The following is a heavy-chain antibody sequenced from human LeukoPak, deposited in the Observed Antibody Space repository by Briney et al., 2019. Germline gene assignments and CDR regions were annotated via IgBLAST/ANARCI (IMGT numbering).Heavy chain of an antibody. CDR1: GDSISSGTYY. V-gene: IGHV4-30-4*08. Sequence: SETLSLTCTVSGDSISSGTYYWSWLRQPPGKGLEWIGYIYYCGSTYYNPSLKSRVTISVDTSKNQFSLKLSSVTAADTAVYYCAREDFWSGREYYYYYYMDVWGKGTTVTVSS. J-gene: IGHJ6*03. D-gene: IGHD3-3*01. CDR3: AREDFWSGREYYYYYYMDV. CDR2: IYYCGST.